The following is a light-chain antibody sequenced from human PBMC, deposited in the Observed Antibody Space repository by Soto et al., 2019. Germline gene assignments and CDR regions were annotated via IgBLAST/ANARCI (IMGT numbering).Light chain of an antibody. V-gene: IGLV2-14*01. CDR1: NSDVGGYNY. Sequence: QSALTQPASVSGSPGQSIAISCTGTNSDVGGYNYVSWYQHHPGKAPKLMIYEVSNRPSGVSNRFSGSKSGNTASLTISGLKAEDEADYYCSSYTTSPTWVFGGGTKVTVL. J-gene: IGLJ3*02. CDR3: SSYTTSPTWV. CDR2: EVS.